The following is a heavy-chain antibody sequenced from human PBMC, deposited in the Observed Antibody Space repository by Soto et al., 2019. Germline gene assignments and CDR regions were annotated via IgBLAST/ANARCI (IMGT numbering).Heavy chain of an antibody. CDR2: IWYDGSNK. V-gene: IGHV3-33*01. D-gene: IGHD4-17*01. J-gene: IGHJ3*02. Sequence: GGSLRLSCAASGFTFSSYGMHWVHQAPGKGLEWVAVIWYDGSNKYYADSVKGRFTISRDNSKNTLYLQMNSLRAEDTAVYYCARVKVGDRDAFDIWGQGTMVTVSS. CDR1: GFTFSSYG. CDR3: ARVKVGDRDAFDI.